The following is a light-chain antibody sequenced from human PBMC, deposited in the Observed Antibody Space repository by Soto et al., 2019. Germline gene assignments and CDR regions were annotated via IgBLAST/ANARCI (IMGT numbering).Light chain of an antibody. CDR3: QQYNNWPQPIT. V-gene: IGKV3-15*01. CDR1: QTVFTK. Sequence: EVLLTQSPSTLSVSPGERVTLSCRASQTVFTKFAWYQQKPGQAPRLLIYAASTGATGIPARFSGSGSGTEFTLTISSMQSEDFAVYYCQQYNNWPQPITFGQGTRLEIK. CDR2: AAS. J-gene: IGKJ5*01.